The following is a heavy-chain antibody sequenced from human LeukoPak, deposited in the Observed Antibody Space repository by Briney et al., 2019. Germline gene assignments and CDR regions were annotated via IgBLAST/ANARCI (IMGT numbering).Heavy chain of an antibody. Sequence: ASVKVSCKASGYTFTSYDINWVRQATGQGLEWMGWMNPNSGNTGYAQKFQGRVTMTRNTSISTAYMELSSLRPEDTAHYFCARDHLRRPGADTLLDYWGQGTLVTVSS. D-gene: IGHD6-13*01. CDR2: MNPNSGNT. V-gene: IGHV1-8*01. J-gene: IGHJ4*02. CDR1: GYTFTSYD. CDR3: ARDHLRRPGADTLLDY.